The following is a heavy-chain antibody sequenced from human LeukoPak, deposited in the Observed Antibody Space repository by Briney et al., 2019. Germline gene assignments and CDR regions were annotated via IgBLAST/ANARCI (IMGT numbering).Heavy chain of an antibody. CDR3: ARWDDSAWAFGN. CDR2: INHSGST. D-gene: IGHD6-19*01. CDR1: GGSFSGYY. Sequence: SETLSLTCAVYGGSFSGYYWSWIRQPPGKGLEWIGEINHSGSTNYNPSLKSRVTISVDTSKNQFSLKLSSVTAADTAVYYCARWDDSAWAFGNWGPGTLVTVSS. J-gene: IGHJ4*02. V-gene: IGHV4-34*01.